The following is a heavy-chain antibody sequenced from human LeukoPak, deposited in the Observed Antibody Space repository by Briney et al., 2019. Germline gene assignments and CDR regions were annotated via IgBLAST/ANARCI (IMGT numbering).Heavy chain of an antibody. Sequence: GRSLRLSCAASGFTFSSYGMHWVRQAPGKGLEWVAVISYDGSNKYYADSVKGRFTISRDNSKNTLYLQMNSLRAEDTAVYYCAKESCSSRCNFDYWGQGTLVTVSS. V-gene: IGHV3-30*18. CDR1: GFTFSSYG. D-gene: IGHD2-2*01. J-gene: IGHJ4*02. CDR2: ISYDGSNK. CDR3: AKESCSSRCNFDY.